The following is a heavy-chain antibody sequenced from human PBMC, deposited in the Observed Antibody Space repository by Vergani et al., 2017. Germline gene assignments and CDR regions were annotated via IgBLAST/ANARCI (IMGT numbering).Heavy chain of an antibody. J-gene: IGHJ2*01. V-gene: IGHV4-31*03. CDR3: ARIRVFGELLWRYFDL. Sequence: QVQLQESGPGLVKPSQTLSLTCTVSGGSISSGGYYWSWIRQHPGKGLEWIGYIYYSGSTYSNPSLKRRVTISVDKSKNPFSLKLSSVTAADTAVYYCARIRVFGELLWRYFDLWGRGTLVTVSS. CDR2: IYYSGST. CDR1: GGSISSGGYY. D-gene: IGHD3-10*02.